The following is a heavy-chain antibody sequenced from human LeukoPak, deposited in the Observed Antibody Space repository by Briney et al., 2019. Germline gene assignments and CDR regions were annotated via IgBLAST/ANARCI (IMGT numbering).Heavy chain of an antibody. CDR2: IRYDGSNK. CDR3: AKDQVVVVTAIPTSIDY. CDR1: GFTFSSYG. V-gene: IGHV3-30*02. Sequence: PGGSLRLSCAASGFTFSSYGMHWVRQAPGKGLEWVAFIRYDGSNKYYADSVKGRFTISRDNSKNTLYLQMNSLRAEDTAVYYCAKDQVVVVTAIPTSIDYWGQGTLVTVSS. D-gene: IGHD2-21*02. J-gene: IGHJ4*02.